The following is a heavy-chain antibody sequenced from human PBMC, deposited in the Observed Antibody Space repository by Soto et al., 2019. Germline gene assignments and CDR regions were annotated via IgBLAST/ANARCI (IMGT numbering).Heavy chain of an antibody. D-gene: IGHD6-19*01. V-gene: IGHV3-33*01. CDR2: IWYDGSNK. Sequence: QVQLVESGGGVVQPGRSLRLSCAASGFTFSSYGMHWVRQAPGKGLEWVAVIWYDGSNKYYADSVKGRFTISRDNSKNTLYLQMNSLRAEDTAVYYCARQIGYSSGWHNPFDYWGQGTLVTVSS. J-gene: IGHJ4*02. CDR3: ARQIGYSSGWHNPFDY. CDR1: GFTFSSYG.